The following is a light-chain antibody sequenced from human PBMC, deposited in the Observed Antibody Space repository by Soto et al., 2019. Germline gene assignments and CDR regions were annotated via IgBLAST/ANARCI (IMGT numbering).Light chain of an antibody. V-gene: IGKV3-11*01. Sequence: EIVLTQSPATLSLSPGERATLSCRASQSVNSFLAWYQQKPGQAPRLLIYDASNRATGIPARFSGSGSGTDFTLTISGLEPEDFAVYYCQQRSSWPLTFGGGTKVELK. J-gene: IGKJ4*01. CDR1: QSVNSF. CDR2: DAS. CDR3: QQRSSWPLT.